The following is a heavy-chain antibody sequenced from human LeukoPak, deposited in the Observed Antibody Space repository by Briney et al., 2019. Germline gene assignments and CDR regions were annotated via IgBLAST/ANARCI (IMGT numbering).Heavy chain of an antibody. V-gene: IGHV1-3*01. CDR3: ASKGRLLWFGESSGPFDY. D-gene: IGHD3-10*01. CDR1: GYTFTSYA. CDR2: INAGNGNT. J-gene: IGHJ4*02. Sequence: GASVKVSCKASGYTFTSYAMHWVRQAPGQRLEWMGWINAGNGNTKYSQKFQGRVTITRDTSASTAYMELSSLRSEDTAVYYCASKGRLLWFGESSGPFDYWGQGTLVTVSS.